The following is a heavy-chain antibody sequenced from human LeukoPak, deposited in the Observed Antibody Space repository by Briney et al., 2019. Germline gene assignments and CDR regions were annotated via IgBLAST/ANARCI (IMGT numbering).Heavy chain of an antibody. Sequence: GESLKISCKGSGYSFTSYWIGWVRQMPGKGLEWMGIIYPGDSDTRYSPSFQGQVTISADKSISTAYLQWSSLKASDTAMYYCARRDHRIAGNDAFDIWGQGTMVTVSS. CDR1: GYSFTSYW. CDR2: IYPGDSDT. D-gene: IGHD6-13*01. V-gene: IGHV5-51*01. J-gene: IGHJ3*02. CDR3: ARRDHRIAGNDAFDI.